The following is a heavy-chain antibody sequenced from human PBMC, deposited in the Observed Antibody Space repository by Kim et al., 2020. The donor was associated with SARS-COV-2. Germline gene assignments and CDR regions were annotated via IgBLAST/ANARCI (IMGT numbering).Heavy chain of an antibody. J-gene: IGHJ4*02. D-gene: IGHD6-13*01. CDR2: ISSSSSYT. CDR3: ATAAAAGTIHFQALDY. CDR1: GFTFSDYY. Sequence: GGSLRLSCAASGFTFSDYYMSWIRQAPGKGLEWVSYISSSSSYTNYADSVKGRFTIARDNANNSLYLQRTRLRAEDTAVYYCATAAAAGTIHFQALDYWGQGTLFTVSS. V-gene: IGHV3-11*05.